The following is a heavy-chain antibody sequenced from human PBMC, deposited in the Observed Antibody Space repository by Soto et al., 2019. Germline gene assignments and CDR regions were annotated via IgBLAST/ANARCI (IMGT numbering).Heavy chain of an antibody. J-gene: IGHJ4*02. Sequence: SETLSLTCTVSGGSISSNYWAWIRQPPGKGLEWIGYVYNSGSTNYNPSLKSRVTISEDASKSQFSLKVNSMTAADTAVYYCARYRREAVAGYTLDNWGQGMLVTVSS. CDR1: GGSISSNY. V-gene: IGHV4-59*01. CDR2: VYNSGST. CDR3: ARYRREAVAGYTLDN. D-gene: IGHD6-13*01.